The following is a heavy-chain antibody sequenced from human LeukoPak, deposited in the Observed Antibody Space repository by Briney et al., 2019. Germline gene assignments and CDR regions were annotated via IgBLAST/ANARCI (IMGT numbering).Heavy chain of an antibody. CDR2: IYTSGST. Sequence: SQTLSLTCTVSGGSISSGSYHWSWIRQPAGKGLEWIGRIYTSGSTNYNPSLKSRVTISVDTSKNQFSLKLCSVTAADTAVYYCARGGPDYYYYYMDVWGKGTTVTVSS. J-gene: IGHJ6*03. CDR3: ARGGPDYYYYYMDV. V-gene: IGHV4-61*02. CDR1: GGSISSGSYH.